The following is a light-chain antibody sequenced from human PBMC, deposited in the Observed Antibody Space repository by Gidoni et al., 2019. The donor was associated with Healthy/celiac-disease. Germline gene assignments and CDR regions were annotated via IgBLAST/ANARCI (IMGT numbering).Light chain of an antibody. CDR1: TNVSSNY. V-gene: IGKV3-20*01. J-gene: IGKJ1*01. CDR2: GAS. Sequence: IVLTQSPGTLSLAPGEKATLTCRVSTNVSSNYLDWYQQKPGQAPRLLIYGASSRATGIPDRFSGSGSGTDFTLTISRLEPEDFAVYYCQQYGSSPRTFGQGTKVEIK. CDR3: QQYGSSPRT.